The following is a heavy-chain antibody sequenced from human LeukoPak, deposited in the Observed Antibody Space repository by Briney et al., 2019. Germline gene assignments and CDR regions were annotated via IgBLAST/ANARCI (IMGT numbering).Heavy chain of an antibody. CDR1: GFTFDDYV. D-gene: IGHD3-10*01. Sequence: GRSLRLSCAASGFTFDDYVMHWVRQAPGKGLEWVSGISWNSGSIDYADSVKGRFTISRDNAKNSLYLQMNSLRAEDTAVYYCAKEQGQFDGMDVWGQGTTVTVSS. J-gene: IGHJ6*02. CDR2: ISWNSGSI. CDR3: AKEQGQFDGMDV. V-gene: IGHV3-9*01.